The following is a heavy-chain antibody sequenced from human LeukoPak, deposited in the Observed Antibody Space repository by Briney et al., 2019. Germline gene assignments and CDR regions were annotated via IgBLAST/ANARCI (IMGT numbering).Heavy chain of an antibody. Sequence: SETLSLTCTVSGGSISSYYWSWIRQPPGEGLEWIGYIYYSGSTNYNPSLKSRVTISVDTSKNQFSLKLSSVTAADTAVYYCARTMVRGVIILIPYYMDVWGKGTTVTVSS. CDR1: GGSISSYY. J-gene: IGHJ6*03. D-gene: IGHD3-10*01. CDR3: ARTMVRGVIILIPYYMDV. CDR2: IYYSGST. V-gene: IGHV4-59*01.